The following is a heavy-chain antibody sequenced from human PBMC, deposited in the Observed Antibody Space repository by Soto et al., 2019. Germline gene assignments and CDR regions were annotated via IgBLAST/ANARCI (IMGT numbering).Heavy chain of an antibody. V-gene: IGHV3-33*03. Sequence: QAQLVESGGGVVQPGTSLRLSCAASGFTISTHGMHWVRQAPGKGLEWLASIWYDGSNKFYAESVKGRFSISKDNSKNTLYLQMSSLRAEATAVYYCAAAMTCNFHFPYWGQGNQVTVS. CDR2: IWYDGSNK. CDR3: AAAMTCNFHFPY. CDR1: GFTISTHG. D-gene: IGHD4-4*01. J-gene: IGHJ4*02.